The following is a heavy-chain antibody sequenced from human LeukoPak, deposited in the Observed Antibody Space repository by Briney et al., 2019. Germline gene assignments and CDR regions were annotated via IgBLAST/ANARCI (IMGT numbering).Heavy chain of an antibody. D-gene: IGHD3-22*01. CDR3: AKALYRGYDSSGYYVY. J-gene: IGHJ4*02. CDR2: IWYDGSNK. CDR1: GFTLSSYG. V-gene: IGHV3-33*06. Sequence: GGSLRLSCAASGFTLSSYGMHWVRQAPGKGLEWVAVIWYDGSNKYYADSVKGLFTISRDNSKNTLYLQMNSLRAEDTAVYCCAKALYRGYDSSGYYVYWGQGTLVTVSS.